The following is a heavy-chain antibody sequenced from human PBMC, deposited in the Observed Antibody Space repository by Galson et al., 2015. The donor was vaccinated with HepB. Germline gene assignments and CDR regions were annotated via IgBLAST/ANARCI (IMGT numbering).Heavy chain of an antibody. CDR2: IIPILGIA. D-gene: IGHD5-12*01. CDR1: GGTFSSYA. V-gene: IGHV1-69*10. CDR3: ARSDLQWPRDYYYMDV. Sequence: SVKVSCKASGGTFSSYAISWVRQAPGQGLEWMGGIIPILGIANYAQKFQGRVTITADKSTSTAYMELSSLRSEDTAVYYCARSDLQWPRDYYYMDVWGKGTTVTVSS. J-gene: IGHJ6*03.